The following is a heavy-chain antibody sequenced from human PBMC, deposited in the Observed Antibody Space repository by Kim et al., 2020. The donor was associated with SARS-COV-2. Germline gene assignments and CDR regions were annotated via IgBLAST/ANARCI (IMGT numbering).Heavy chain of an antibody. J-gene: IGHJ1*01. CDR1: GFTFTGNA. CDR3: PKGGGGWF. Sequence: GGSLRLSCTTSGFTFTGNAMSWVRQAAGKGLEWVSCIDGGGGQTYYVDSAKGRFSISRDNSKNSVYLQMNTLRGEDTAAYYCPKGGGGWFWGQGTLVTV. CDR2: IDGGGGQT. D-gene: IGHD6-19*01. V-gene: IGHV3-23*01.